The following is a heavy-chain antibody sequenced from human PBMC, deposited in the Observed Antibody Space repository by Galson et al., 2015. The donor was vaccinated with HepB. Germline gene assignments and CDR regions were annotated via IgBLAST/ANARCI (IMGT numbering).Heavy chain of an antibody. CDR3: ARDFRSSSSSWEWELRWTGVGY. Sequence: SLRLSCAASGFTFSSYSMNWVRQAPGKGLEWVSSISSSSSYIYYADSVKGRFTISRDNAKNSLYLQMNSLRAEDTAVYYCARDFRSSSSSWEWELRWTGVGYWGQGTLVTVSS. D-gene: IGHD1-26*01. V-gene: IGHV3-21*01. CDR2: ISSSSSYI. J-gene: IGHJ4*02. CDR1: GFTFSSYS.